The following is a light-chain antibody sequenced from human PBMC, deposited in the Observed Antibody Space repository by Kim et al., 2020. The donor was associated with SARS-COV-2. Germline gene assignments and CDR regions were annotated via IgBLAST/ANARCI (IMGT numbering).Light chain of an antibody. J-gene: IGKJ2*01. CDR1: HSVSST. CDR3: HQYNTWPPGT. Sequence: EIVMTQSPATLSVSPGERATLSCRASHSVSSTLAWYQHKPGQAPRLLIYGTSTRATAVPARFSGSGSGTEFTLTINSLQSEDSAVYYCHQYNTWPPGTFGQGTKVDIK. V-gene: IGKV3-15*01. CDR2: GTS.